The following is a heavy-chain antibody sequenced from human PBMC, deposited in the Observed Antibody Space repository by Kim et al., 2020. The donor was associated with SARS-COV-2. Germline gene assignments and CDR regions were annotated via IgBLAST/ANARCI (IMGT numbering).Heavy chain of an antibody. CDR3: TTDRSRVLGTY. J-gene: IGHJ4*02. CDR2: IKSKTAGGTT. D-gene: IGHD1-1*01. CDR1: GFTFSNTW. V-gene: IGHV3-15*01. Sequence: GGSLRLSCAASGFTFSNTWMSWVRQAPGKGLEWVGRIKSKTAGGTTDYAAPVKGRFTISRDDSKNTLYLQMNSLKTEDTAVYFCTTDRSRVLGTYWGQGTLVTVSS.